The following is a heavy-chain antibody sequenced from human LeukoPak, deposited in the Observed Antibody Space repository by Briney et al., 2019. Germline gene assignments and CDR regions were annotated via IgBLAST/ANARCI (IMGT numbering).Heavy chain of an antibody. CDR3: ARGGYSSGSEFDN. J-gene: IGHJ4*02. V-gene: IGHV3-21*01. D-gene: IGHD5-18*01. Sequence: PGGSLRLSCAASGFTFSSYTMNWVRQAPGKGLEWVSSITTSSSSRYYADSVKGRFTISRDDAKNSLDLQMNSLRPEDTAVYYCARGGYSSGSEFDNWGQGTLVTVSS. CDR2: ITTSSSSR. CDR1: GFTFSSYT.